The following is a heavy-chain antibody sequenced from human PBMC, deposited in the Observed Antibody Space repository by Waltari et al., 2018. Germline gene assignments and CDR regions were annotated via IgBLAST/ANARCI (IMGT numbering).Heavy chain of an antibody. CDR3: AKGAYGDYLDY. D-gene: IGHD4-17*01. CDR1: GFPFDDYA. V-gene: IGHV3-9*01. J-gene: IGHJ4*02. CDR2: ISWNSGSI. Sequence: EVQLVESGGGLVQPGRSLRLSCAASGFPFDDYAMHWVRQAPGKGLEWVSGISWNSGSIGYADSVKGRFTISRDNAKNSLYLQMNSLRAEDTALYYCAKGAYGDYLDYWGQGTLVTVSS.